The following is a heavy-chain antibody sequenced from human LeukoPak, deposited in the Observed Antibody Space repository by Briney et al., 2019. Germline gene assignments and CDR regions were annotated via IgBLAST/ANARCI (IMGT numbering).Heavy chain of an antibody. D-gene: IGHD6-13*01. CDR1: GYTFTGYY. Sequence: ASVKVSCKASGYTFTGYYMHWVRQAPGQGLEWMGWINPSGGSTSYAQKFQGRVTMTRDTSTSTVYMELSSLRSEDTAVYYCARDSSSWNAFDIWGQGTMVTVSS. J-gene: IGHJ3*02. CDR3: ARDSSSWNAFDI. CDR2: INPSGGST. V-gene: IGHV1-46*01.